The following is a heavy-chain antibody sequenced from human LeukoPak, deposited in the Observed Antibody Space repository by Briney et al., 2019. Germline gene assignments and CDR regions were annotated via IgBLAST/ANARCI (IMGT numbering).Heavy chain of an antibody. CDR2: IHYSGRT. V-gene: IGHV4-59*01. CDR3: ARGVLPFP. J-gene: IGHJ5*02. D-gene: IGHD3-10*01. CDR1: GGSIRPYY. Sequence: PSETLSLTCTDSGGSIRPYYWTSIRQPPGKGLEWIGYIHYSGRTNYNPSLKSRVTMSVDKSKNQFSLRLSSVTAADTAVYYCARGVLPFPWGQGTLVTVSS.